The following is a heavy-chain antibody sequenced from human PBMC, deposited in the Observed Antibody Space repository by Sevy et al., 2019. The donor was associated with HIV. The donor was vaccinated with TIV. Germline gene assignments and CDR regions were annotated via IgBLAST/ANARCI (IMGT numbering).Heavy chain of an antibody. CDR1: GGSISSYY. CDR2: LYYSGIT. Sequence: SETLSLTCTVSGGSISSYYWSWIRQPPGKGLEWSGYLYYSGITNYNPSLKSRVTISGDTSKNQFSLKLSSVTAADTAVFYCARGLAYYFNYWGQGTLVTVSS. D-gene: IGHD5-12*01. CDR3: ARGLAYYFNY. V-gene: IGHV4-59*01. J-gene: IGHJ4*02.